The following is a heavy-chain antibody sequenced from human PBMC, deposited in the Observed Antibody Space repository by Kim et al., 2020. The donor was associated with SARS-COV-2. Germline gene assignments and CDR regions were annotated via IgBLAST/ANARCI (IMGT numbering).Heavy chain of an antibody. V-gene: IGHV4-34*01. CDR2: INHSGST. J-gene: IGHJ3*02. CDR1: GGSFSGYY. CDR3: ARQRHDSSGYYRRPNAFDI. Sequence: SETLSLTCAVYGGSFSGYYWSWIRQPPGKGLEWIGEINHSGSTNYNPSLKSRVTISVDTSKNQFSLKLSSVTAADTAVYYCARQRHDSSGYYRRPNAFDIWGQGTMVTVSS. D-gene: IGHD3-22*01.